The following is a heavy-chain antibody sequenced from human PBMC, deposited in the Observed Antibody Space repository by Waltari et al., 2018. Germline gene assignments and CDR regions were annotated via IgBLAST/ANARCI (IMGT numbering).Heavy chain of an antibody. Sequence: EQLVQSGGGLVRPGGSLELSCEGSGFTFSNHWMHWVRQAPGQGLEWVSRVDNTGSTQHYADSVKGRFTMSRNNTANAIYLRMNSLRDEDTAIYFCARDYWYFDLWGHGTLVSVSS. V-gene: IGHV3-74*01. CDR2: VDNTGSTQ. CDR1: GFTFSNHW. CDR3: ARDYWYFDL. J-gene: IGHJ2*01.